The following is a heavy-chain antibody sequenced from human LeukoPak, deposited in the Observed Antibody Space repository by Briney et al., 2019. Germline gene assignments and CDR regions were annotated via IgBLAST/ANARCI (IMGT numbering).Heavy chain of an antibody. J-gene: IGHJ3*02. Sequence: PGRSLRLSCAASGFNFDDYAMHWVRQAPGKGLEWVSGIPWDSGSVAYADSVKGRFTISRDNAQNSLSLQMNGLRAEDTALYYCAKDRGYRDLDSIDIWGQGTMVTVSS. CDR3: AKDRGYRDLDSIDI. D-gene: IGHD5-18*01. V-gene: IGHV3-9*01. CDR2: IPWDSGSV. CDR1: GFNFDDYA.